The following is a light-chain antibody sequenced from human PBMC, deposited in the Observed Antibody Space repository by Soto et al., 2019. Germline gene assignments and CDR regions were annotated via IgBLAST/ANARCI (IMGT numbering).Light chain of an antibody. CDR2: GAS. V-gene: IGKV3-15*01. Sequence: ETLMTQSPATLSVSPGERATLSCRASQSVNNNLAWYQQKLGQAPRVLIYGASTRATGIPARFTGSGSGTEFILTITSLQSEDIAVYFCQQYNNWPPNFGQGTRLEI. CDR1: QSVNNN. CDR3: QQYNNWPPN. J-gene: IGKJ5*01.